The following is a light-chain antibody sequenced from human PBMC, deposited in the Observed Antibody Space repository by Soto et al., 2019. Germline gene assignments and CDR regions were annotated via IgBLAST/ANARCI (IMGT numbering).Light chain of an antibody. Sequence: QSALTQPASVSGSPGQSITISCTGTSGDVGGYNYVSWYQLDPGKAPKLIIYEVNNRPSGVSNRFSGSKSGNTASLTISGLQAEDEADYYCTSYTSSGPWVFGAGTTVTVL. CDR3: TSYTSSGPWV. CDR2: EVN. J-gene: IGLJ3*02. V-gene: IGLV2-14*01. CDR1: SGDVGGYNY.